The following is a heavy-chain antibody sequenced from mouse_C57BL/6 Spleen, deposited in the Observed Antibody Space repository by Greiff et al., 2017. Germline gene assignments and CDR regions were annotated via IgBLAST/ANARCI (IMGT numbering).Heavy chain of an antibody. CDR1: GFTFSSYA. Sequence: EVMLVESGGGLVKPGGSLKLSCAASGFTFSSYAMSWVRQTPEKRLEWVATISDGGSYTYYPDNVKGRFTISRDNAKNNLYLQMSHLKSEDTAMYYCARDYDGSIDYWGQGTTLTVSS. V-gene: IGHV5-4*01. D-gene: IGHD1-1*01. CDR3: ARDYDGSIDY. CDR2: ISDGGSYT. J-gene: IGHJ2*01.